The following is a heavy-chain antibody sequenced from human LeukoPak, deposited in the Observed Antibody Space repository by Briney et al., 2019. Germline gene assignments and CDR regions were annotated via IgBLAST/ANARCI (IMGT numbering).Heavy chain of an antibody. V-gene: IGHV3-23*01. CDR1: GFTFSSYA. CDR3: AKGGGFSSSWLANWFDP. D-gene: IGHD6-6*01. J-gene: IGHJ5*02. CDR2: ISGSGGST. Sequence: GGSLRLSCAASGFTFSSYAMSWVRQAPGKGLDWVSGISGSGGSTNHADSVKGRLTISRDNSKNTLYLQMNSLRAEDTALYYCAKGGGFSSSWLANWFDPWGQETLVTVSS.